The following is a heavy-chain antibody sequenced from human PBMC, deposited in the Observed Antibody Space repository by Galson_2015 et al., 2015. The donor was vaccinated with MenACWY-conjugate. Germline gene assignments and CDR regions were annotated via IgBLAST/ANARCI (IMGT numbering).Heavy chain of an antibody. J-gene: IGHJ4*02. D-gene: IGHD2-15*01. CDR3: AREGGAAKEFDY. V-gene: IGHV3-11*01. CDR1: GFTFSDYD. CDR2: ISSGGGSI. Sequence: SLRLSCAASGFTFSDYDMSWIRQAPGKGLEWVSYISSGGGSINHAEFKKGRFTISRDNAKNSQYLQMNSLRAEDTAVYYCAREGGAAKEFDYWGQGTLVTVSS.